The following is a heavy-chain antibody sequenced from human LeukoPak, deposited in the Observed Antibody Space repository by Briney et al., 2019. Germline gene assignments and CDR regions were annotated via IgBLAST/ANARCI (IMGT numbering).Heavy chain of an antibody. CDR1: GFTFSSSA. CDR3: ASDPTVPDAFDI. Sequence: SVKVSCKGSGFTFSSSAVQWVRQARGQRLEWIGWTVVGSGSTNYAQKFQGRVTISRDMSTSTAYMELSSLRSEDTAVYYCASDPTVPDAFDIWGQGTMVTVSS. D-gene: IGHD3-10*01. CDR2: TVVGSGST. V-gene: IGHV1-58*01. J-gene: IGHJ3*02.